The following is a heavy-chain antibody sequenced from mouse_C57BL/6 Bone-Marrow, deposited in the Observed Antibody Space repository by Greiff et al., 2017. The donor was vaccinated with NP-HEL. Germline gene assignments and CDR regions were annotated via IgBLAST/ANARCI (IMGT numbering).Heavy chain of an antibody. D-gene: IGHD1-1*01. V-gene: IGHV1-15*01. CDR3: TREANYYGSSPYYFDY. CDR2: IDPETGGT. Sequence: QVQLQQSGAELVRPGASVTLSCKASGYTFTDYEMHWVKQTPVHGLEWIGAIDPETGGTAYNQKFKGKAILTADKSSSTAYMELRSLTSEDSAVYYCTREANYYGSSPYYFDYWGQGTTLTVSS. CDR1: GYTFTDYE. J-gene: IGHJ2*01.